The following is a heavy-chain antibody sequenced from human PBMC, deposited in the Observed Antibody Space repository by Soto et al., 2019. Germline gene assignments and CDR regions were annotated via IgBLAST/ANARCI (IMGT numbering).Heavy chain of an antibody. Sequence: GASVKVSCKASGYTFTSYDINWVRQATGQGLEWMGWMNPNSGNTGYAQKFQGRVTMTRNTSISTAYMELSSLRSEDTAVYYCARAYGSGSYYNSAYYYYCSTDVWGKGTTVTVSS. J-gene: IGHJ6*03. V-gene: IGHV1-8*01. CDR1: GYTFTSYD. CDR2: MNPNSGNT. CDR3: ARAYGSGSYYNSAYYYYCSTDV. D-gene: IGHD3-10*01.